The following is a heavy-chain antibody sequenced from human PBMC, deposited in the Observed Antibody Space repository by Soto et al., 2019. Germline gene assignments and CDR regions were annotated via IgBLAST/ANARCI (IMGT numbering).Heavy chain of an antibody. V-gene: IGHV4-59*01. CDR2: IYYSEST. Sequence: SETLSLTCTVSGGSISSYYWSWIRQPPGKGLEWIGYIYYSESTNYNPSLKSRVTISVDTSKNQFSLKLSSVTAADTAVYYCARAFPYYDSSGYSLDRGYYFDYWGQGTLVTVSS. J-gene: IGHJ4*02. CDR1: GGSISSYY. CDR3: ARAFPYYDSSGYSLDRGYYFDY. D-gene: IGHD3-22*01.